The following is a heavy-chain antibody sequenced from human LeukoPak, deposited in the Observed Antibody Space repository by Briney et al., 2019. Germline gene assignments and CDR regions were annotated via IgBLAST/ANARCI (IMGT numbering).Heavy chain of an antibody. D-gene: IGHD3-3*01. CDR3: ARGGTFGVDISDY. J-gene: IGHJ4*02. Sequence: GGSLRLSCAVSGXTFSTYSMTWVRQAPGKGLEWVSSISSSSRNTYYADSVKGRFTISRDNAKNSLYLQMNSLRAEDTAVYYCARGGTFGVDISDYWGQGTLVTVSS. CDR1: GXTFSTYS. CDR2: ISSSSRNT. V-gene: IGHV3-21*01.